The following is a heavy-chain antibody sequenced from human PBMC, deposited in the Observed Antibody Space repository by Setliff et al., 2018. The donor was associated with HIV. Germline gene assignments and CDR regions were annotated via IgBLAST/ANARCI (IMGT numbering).Heavy chain of an antibody. V-gene: IGHV4-28*01. D-gene: IGHD2-21*01. CDR3: ARQVTVVGYFETAAGSFNY. CDR1: GYSISSSNW. CDR2: IDYSGST. Sequence: PSETLSLTCTVSGYSISSSNWWGWIRQTPGKGLEWIGYIDYSGSTYYNPSLKSRVTISTDTSKNQFSLKVRSVTAADTAVYYCARQVTVVGYFETAAGSFNYWGPGTLVTVSS. J-gene: IGHJ4*02.